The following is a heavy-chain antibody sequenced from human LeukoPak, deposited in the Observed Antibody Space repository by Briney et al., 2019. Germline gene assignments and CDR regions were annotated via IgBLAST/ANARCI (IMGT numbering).Heavy chain of an antibody. J-gene: IGHJ4*02. V-gene: IGHV1-2*02. D-gene: IGHD3-10*01. Sequence: ASVTVSCKASGYTFTGYYMHWVRQAPGQGLEWMGWTNPNSGGTNYGQKFQDRVTMTKDTSISTAYMELSRLRSDDTAVYYCAAGRTYGSGAYDAYDYWGQGTLVTVSS. CDR1: GYTFTGYY. CDR3: AAGRTYGSGAYDAYDY. CDR2: TNPNSGGT.